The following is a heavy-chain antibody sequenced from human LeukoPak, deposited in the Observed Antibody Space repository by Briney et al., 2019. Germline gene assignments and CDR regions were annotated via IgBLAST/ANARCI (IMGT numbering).Heavy chain of an antibody. CDR1: GGSFSGYY. Sequence: KPSETLSLTCAVYGGSFSGYYWSWIRQPPGKGLEWIGEINHSGSTNYNPSLKSRVTISVDTSKNQFSLKLSSVTAVDTAVYYCARGPAYYDYVWGSYRYNSFDYWGQGTLVTVSS. J-gene: IGHJ4*02. D-gene: IGHD3-16*02. CDR3: ARGPAYYDYVWGSYRYNSFDY. V-gene: IGHV4-34*01. CDR2: INHSGST.